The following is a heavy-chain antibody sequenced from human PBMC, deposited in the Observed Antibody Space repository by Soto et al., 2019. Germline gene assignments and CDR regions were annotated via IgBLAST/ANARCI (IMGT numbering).Heavy chain of an antibody. V-gene: IGHV3-9*01. J-gene: IGHJ4*02. D-gene: IGHD3-22*01. Sequence: LRLSCAASGFTFDDYAMHWVRQAPGKGLEWVSGISWNSGSIGYAESVKGRFTISRDNAKNSLYLQMNSLRAEDTALYYCAKDGGSYYDSSGYFNFDYWGQGTLVTASS. CDR2: ISWNSGSI. CDR3: AKDGGSYYDSSGYFNFDY. CDR1: GFTFDDYA.